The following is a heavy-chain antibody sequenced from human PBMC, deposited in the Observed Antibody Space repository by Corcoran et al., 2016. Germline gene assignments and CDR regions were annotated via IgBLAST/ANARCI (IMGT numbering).Heavy chain of an antibody. Sequence: EVQLVESGGGLVQPGGSLRLSCAASGFTFSSYWMSWVRQAPGKGLEWVANIKQDGSEKYYVDSVKGRFTISRDNATNSLYLQMNSLRAEDTAVYYCASESDYGSGSYYTYWGQGTLVTVSS. CDR3: ASESDYGSGSYYTY. CDR2: IKQDGSEK. J-gene: IGHJ4*02. D-gene: IGHD3-10*01. CDR1: GFTFSSYW. V-gene: IGHV3-7*03.